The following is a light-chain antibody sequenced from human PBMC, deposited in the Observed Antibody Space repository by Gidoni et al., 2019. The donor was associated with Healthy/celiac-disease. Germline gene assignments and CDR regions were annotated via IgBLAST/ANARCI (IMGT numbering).Light chain of an antibody. CDR3: QQYCISPYT. CDR2: WTS. J-gene: IGKJ2*01. Sequence: DLVMTQSSDSLAVSLGERATINCKSSQSVLDSSNSKNYLAWDQQKPGQPPKLLIYWTSVRESGVPDRFSGSGSGTEFTLTITSLQAEDVAVYYGQQYCISPYTFXQXTKLEIK. V-gene: IGKV4-1*01. CDR1: QSVLDSSNSKNY.